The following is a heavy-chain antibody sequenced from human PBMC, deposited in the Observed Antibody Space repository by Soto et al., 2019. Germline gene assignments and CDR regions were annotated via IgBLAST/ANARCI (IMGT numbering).Heavy chain of an antibody. Sequence: QLQLQESGPGLVKPSETLSLTCTVSGGSISSSNYYWGWIRQPPGKGLEWIGSFYYSGSTYYNPSLKGRVTISVDTSKNQFSLKLSSVTAADTAVYYCARTHDPLQHYDAFDIWGQGTMVTVSS. CDR1: GGSISSSNYY. CDR2: FYYSGST. D-gene: IGHD1-1*01. CDR3: ARTHDPLQHYDAFDI. V-gene: IGHV4-39*01. J-gene: IGHJ3*02.